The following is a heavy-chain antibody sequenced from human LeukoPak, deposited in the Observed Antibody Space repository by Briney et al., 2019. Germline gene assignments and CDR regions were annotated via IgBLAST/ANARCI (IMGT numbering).Heavy chain of an antibody. CDR2: IKSKTVGGTT. CDR3: TTDVPAARANVY. V-gene: IGHV3-15*01. CDR1: GFTFSNAW. J-gene: IGHJ4*02. Sequence: PGGSLRLSCASSGFTFSNAWTSWVRQAQGKGLEWASRIKSKTVGGTTDYAAPVKGRFTIARDDSKNTLYLQMNSLKTEDTAVYYCTTDVPAARANVYWGQGTLVTVSS. D-gene: IGHD2-2*01.